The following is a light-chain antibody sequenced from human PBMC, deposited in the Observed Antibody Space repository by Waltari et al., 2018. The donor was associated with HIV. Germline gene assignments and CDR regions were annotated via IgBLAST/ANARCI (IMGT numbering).Light chain of an antibody. Sequence: DIVMTQSPDPLAVSLGERATISCKSRQSILYSSDNKNSLAWYQQNPVLPTKVLIYWASTREAEFPDRFSGRGSETDFTLAISSLQAEDVAVDYCQQYYGTPYTFGQGTKVEIK. CDR3: QQYYGTPYT. V-gene: IGKV4-1*01. J-gene: IGKJ2*01. CDR2: WAS. CDR1: QSILYSSDNKNS.